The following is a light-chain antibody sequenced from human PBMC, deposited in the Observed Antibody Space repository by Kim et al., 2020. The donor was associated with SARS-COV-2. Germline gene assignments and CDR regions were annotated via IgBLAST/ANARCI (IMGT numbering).Light chain of an antibody. V-gene: IGLV3-1*01. J-gene: IGLJ2*01. CDR3: QTWDSGSVI. CDR2: QDT. Sequence: VAPGQTATITCSGDKLEDKYVCWYQQKAGQSPVLLIYQDTRWPSGIPERFSGSSSGNTATLSISGTQAMDEADYYCQTWDSGSVIFGGGTQLTVL. CDR1: KLEDKY.